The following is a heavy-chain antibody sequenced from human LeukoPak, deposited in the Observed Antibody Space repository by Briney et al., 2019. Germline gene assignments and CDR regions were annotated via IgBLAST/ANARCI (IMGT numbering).Heavy chain of an antibody. V-gene: IGHV3-30*04. CDR1: GFTFSSYA. CDR3: ARDTSFAVGATLDF. Sequence: GRSLRLSCAASGFTFSSYAMHWVRQAPGKGLEWVAVVSYDGSNKYYANSVKGRFTISRDKSKNTLHLQMNSLRADDTAIYYCARDTSFAVGATLDFWGQGTLVTVSS. CDR2: VSYDGSNK. J-gene: IGHJ4*02. D-gene: IGHD1-26*01.